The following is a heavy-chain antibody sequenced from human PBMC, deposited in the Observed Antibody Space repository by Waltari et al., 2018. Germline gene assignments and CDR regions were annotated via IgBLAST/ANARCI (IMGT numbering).Heavy chain of an antibody. CDR1: GYQFVSYG. CDR2: INPYNGNT. V-gene: IGHV1-18*04. D-gene: IGHD5-12*01. CDR3: ARDRLRWLHSGSDQ. Sequence: QVQLVQSGADVKKPGASVKVSCKASGYQFVSYGISWVRQAPGQGLEWMGWINPYNGNTIYAQNVQGRVFMTADTSTDTAYMELTSLRSDDTAVYYCARDRLRWLHSGSDQWGQGTLVTVSS. J-gene: IGHJ4*02.